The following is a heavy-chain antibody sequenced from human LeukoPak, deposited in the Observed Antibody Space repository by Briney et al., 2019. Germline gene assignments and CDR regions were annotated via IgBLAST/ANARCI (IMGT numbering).Heavy chain of an antibody. V-gene: IGHV4-59*08. CDR1: GGSIFSSY. J-gene: IGHJ2*01. CDR2: IYSTGIT. Sequence: SSETLSLTCTVSGGSIFSSYWNWIRQPPGRRLEWIGYIYSTGITSYNPSLKSRGTISIATSKNQFSLRLNSVTAADTAFYYCARRAYFDTSGYSPAAGYFDLWGRGTLVTVSS. CDR3: ARRAYFDTSGYSPAAGYFDL. D-gene: IGHD3-22*01.